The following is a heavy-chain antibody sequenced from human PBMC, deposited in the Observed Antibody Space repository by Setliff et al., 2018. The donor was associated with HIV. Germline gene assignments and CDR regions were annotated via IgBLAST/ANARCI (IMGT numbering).Heavy chain of an antibody. V-gene: IGHV4-39*01. CDR3: ARLGYYNLWSGYWTDT. J-gene: IGHJ4*02. Sequence: SETLSLTCNVLDFSIGATSYYWGWIRQPPGKGLQWVGSVYYNGDTKYNPSLKSRLVISVDKTKNQFSLMLNSLTVADTAVYYCARLGYYNLWSGYWTDTWGQGKSVTVSS. D-gene: IGHD3-3*01. CDR1: DFSIGATSYY. CDR2: VYYNGDT.